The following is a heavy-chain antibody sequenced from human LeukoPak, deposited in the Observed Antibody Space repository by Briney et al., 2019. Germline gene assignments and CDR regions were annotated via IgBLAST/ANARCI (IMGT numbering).Heavy chain of an antibody. J-gene: IGHJ4*02. V-gene: IGHV1-2*02. CDR3: ARENPPIRSSTWDRLRAPRNDYFVY. D-gene: IGHD2-2*01. CDR1: GYTFTGYY. Sequence: ASVKVSCKASGYTFTGYYMHWVRQAPGQGLEWMGWINPNSGGTNYAQKFQGRVTMTRDTSISTAYMELSRLRSDDTAVYYCARENPPIRSSTWDRLRAPRNDYFVYWGQGTLVTVSS. CDR2: INPNSGGT.